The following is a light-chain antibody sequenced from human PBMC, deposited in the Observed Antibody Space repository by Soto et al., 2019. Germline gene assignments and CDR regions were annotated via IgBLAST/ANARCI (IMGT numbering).Light chain of an antibody. CDR3: QSYDSSLSGYV. J-gene: IGLJ1*01. Sequence: QSVLTQPPSVSGAPGQRVTISRTGSSSNIGAGYDVHWYQQLPGTAPKLLIYGNNNRPSGVPDRFSGSKSGTSASLAITGLQAEDEAYYYCQSYDSSLSGYVFGTGTKVTVL. V-gene: IGLV1-40*01. CDR2: GNN. CDR1: SSNIGAGYD.